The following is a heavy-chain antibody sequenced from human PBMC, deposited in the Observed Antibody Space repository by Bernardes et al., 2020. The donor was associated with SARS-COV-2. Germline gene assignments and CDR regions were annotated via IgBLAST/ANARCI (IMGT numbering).Heavy chain of an antibody. Sequence: ASVKVSCKVSGYTLTELSMHWVRHAPGKGLEWMGGFDPEDGETIYAQKFQGRVTMTEDTSTDTAYMELSSLRSEDTAVYYCATATGGGSGSHKNYYYYYGMDVWGQGTTVTVSS. CDR1: GYTLTELS. V-gene: IGHV1-24*01. CDR3: ATATGGGSGSHKNYYYYYGMDV. CDR2: FDPEDGET. D-gene: IGHD3-10*01. J-gene: IGHJ6*02.